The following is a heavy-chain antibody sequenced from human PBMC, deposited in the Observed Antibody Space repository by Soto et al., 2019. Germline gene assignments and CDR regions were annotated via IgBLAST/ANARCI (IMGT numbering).Heavy chain of an antibody. J-gene: IGHJ3*02. CDR1: GYSFTSYW. D-gene: IGHD1-1*01. CDR3: ANRKYNNAMLDAFDI. Sequence: EVQLVQSGAEVYKPGESLKISCKGSGYSFTSYWIGWVRQMPGKGLEWMGIIYPGDSDTRYRPSFQGQVTNSADKSITTAYLQWSSLKASDTAMYYCANRKYNNAMLDAFDIWGQGAMVTLSS. V-gene: IGHV5-51*01. CDR2: IYPGDSDT.